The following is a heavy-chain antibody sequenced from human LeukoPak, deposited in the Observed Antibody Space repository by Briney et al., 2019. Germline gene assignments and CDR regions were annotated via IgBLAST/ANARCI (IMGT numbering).Heavy chain of an antibody. Sequence: ASVKVSCKASGGTFSSYAINWVRQATGQGLEWMGWMNPNSGNTGYAQKFQGRVTMTRNTSISTAYMELNSLRSEDTAVYYCARRQETYDSTGYQKPRAEYFQHWGQGTLVTVSS. CDR1: GGTFSSYA. CDR2: MNPNSGNT. D-gene: IGHD3-22*01. J-gene: IGHJ1*01. CDR3: ARRQETYDSTGYQKPRAEYFQH. V-gene: IGHV1-8*02.